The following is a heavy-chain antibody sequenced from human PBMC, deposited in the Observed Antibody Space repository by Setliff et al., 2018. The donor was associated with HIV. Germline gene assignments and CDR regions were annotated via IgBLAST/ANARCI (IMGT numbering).Heavy chain of an antibody. CDR1: GFTFTSYW. CDR3: TRKLAPGNGMDV. Sequence: PGGSLRLSCAASGFTFTSYWMIWVRQAPRKGLEWVANINQDGSEKNYVDSVKGRFTISRDNAQNSLYLQMDSLRVEDTTVYYCTRKLAPGNGMDVWGQGTTVTVSS. J-gene: IGHJ6*02. CDR2: INQDGSEK. D-gene: IGHD3-3*02. V-gene: IGHV3-7*01.